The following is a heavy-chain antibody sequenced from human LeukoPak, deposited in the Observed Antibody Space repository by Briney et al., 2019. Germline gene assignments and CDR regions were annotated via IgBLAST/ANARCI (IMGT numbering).Heavy chain of an antibody. Sequence: GGSLRLSCAASGFTFSSYNMNWVRQAPGKGLEWVSYISPSSTRIDYAASVRGRFTISRDNAKSSLYLQVNSLRAEDTAVYYCATESGTYSGTCFDYWGQGTLVTVSS. D-gene: IGHD1-26*01. CDR1: GFTFSSYN. V-gene: IGHV3-48*04. CDR3: ATESGTYSGTCFDY. J-gene: IGHJ4*02. CDR2: ISPSSTRI.